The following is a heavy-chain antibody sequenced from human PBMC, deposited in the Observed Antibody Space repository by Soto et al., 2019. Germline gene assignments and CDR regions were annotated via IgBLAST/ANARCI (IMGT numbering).Heavy chain of an antibody. J-gene: IGHJ4*02. CDR2: ISGSGGST. CDR1: GFTFSSYA. V-gene: IGHV3-23*01. CDR3: ARAVYGYVWGRALSLNY. D-gene: IGHD3-16*01. Sequence: GGSLRLSCAASGFTFSSYAMSWICHAPGKGQEWVSAISGSGGSTYYADSVKGRFTISRDNSKNTLYLQMNSLRAEATAVYYCARAVYGYVWGRALSLNYWGQGTLVTLSS.